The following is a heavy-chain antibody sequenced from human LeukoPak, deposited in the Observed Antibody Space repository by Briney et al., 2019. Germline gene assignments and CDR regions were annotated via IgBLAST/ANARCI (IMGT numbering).Heavy chain of an antibody. V-gene: IGHV4-59*12. CDR1: GGSISSYY. CDR2: ISDIGSI. D-gene: IGHD6-6*01. J-gene: IGHJ4*02. CDR3: ARGRGIAARPLDY. Sequence: SETLSLTCTVSGGSISSYYWSWIQRPPGKGLEWIAYISDIGSINYNPSLKSRVTISVDTSKNQFSLKLSSVTAADTAVYYCARGRGIAARPLDYRGQGTLVTVSS.